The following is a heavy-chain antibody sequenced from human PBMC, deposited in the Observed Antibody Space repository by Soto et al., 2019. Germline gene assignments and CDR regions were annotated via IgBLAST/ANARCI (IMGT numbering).Heavy chain of an antibody. CDR2: IIPIFGTA. J-gene: IGHJ6*02. CDR3: AKVRYSSPMGYYYGMDV. V-gene: IGHV1-69*13. Sequence: ASVKVSCKASRVAFSKFIVTWVRQAPGLGLEWVGGIIPIFGTANYAQKFQGRVTITADESTSTSYMEVNNLRSGDTAVYYCAKVRYSSPMGYYYGMDVWGQGTTVTV. CDR1: RVAFSKFI. D-gene: IGHD6-19*01.